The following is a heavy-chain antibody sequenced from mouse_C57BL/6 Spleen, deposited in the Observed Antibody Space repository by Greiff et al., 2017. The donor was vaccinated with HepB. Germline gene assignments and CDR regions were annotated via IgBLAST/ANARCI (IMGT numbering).Heavy chain of an antibody. D-gene: IGHD1-1*01. Sequence: QVQLKQPGAELVKPGASVKMSCKASGYTFTSYWITWVKQRPGQGLEWIGDIYPGSGSTNYNEKFKSKATLTADTSSSTAYMQLSSLTSEDSAVYYCAREGLLRSPYAMNYWGQGTSVTVSS. CDR1: GYTFTSYW. CDR2: IYPGSGST. J-gene: IGHJ4*01. V-gene: IGHV1-55*01. CDR3: AREGLLRSPYAMNY.